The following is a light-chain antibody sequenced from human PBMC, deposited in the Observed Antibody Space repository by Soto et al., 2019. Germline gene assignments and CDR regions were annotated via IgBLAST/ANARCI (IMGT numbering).Light chain of an antibody. V-gene: IGKV1-39*01. J-gene: IGKJ3*01. Sequence: DIQMTQSPSSLSASVGDRVTITCRASQNIGSFLNWYHQKPGKAPRLLIYATSSLQSGVPPRFSGSRSGADFTLTITSLQPEDFGTFYCQQSYGNPGFAPGTKVHIK. CDR2: ATS. CDR3: QQSYGNPG. CDR1: QNIGSF.